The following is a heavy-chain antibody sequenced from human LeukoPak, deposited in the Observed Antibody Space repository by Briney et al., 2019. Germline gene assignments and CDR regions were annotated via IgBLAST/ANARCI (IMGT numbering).Heavy chain of an antibody. V-gene: IGHV1-18*01. CDR1: GYTFTSYG. D-gene: IGHD1-26*01. CDR2: ISAYNGNT. CDR3: ARDLAVVGATPFDY. Sequence: ASVKVSCKASGYTFTSYGISWVRQAPGQGLEWMGWISAYNGNTNYAQKLQGRVTMTTDTSTSTAYMELRSLRSDDTAVYYCARDLAVVGATPFDYWGQGTLVTVSS. J-gene: IGHJ4*02.